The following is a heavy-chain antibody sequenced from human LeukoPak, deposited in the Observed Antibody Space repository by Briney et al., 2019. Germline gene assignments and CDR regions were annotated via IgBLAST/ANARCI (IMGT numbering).Heavy chain of an antibody. Sequence: PSETLSLTCTVSGGSISSGIYYWTWSRQPAGKGLEWIGRMYSIGSTNYNPSLRSRVTISADTSKHQFSLKLSSVPAADTAVYYCAASGGYSGYGAVFDPWGQETLVTVSS. D-gene: IGHD5-12*01. CDR2: MYSIGST. J-gene: IGHJ5*02. CDR3: AASGGYSGYGAVFDP. V-gene: IGHV4-61*02. CDR1: GGSISSGIYY.